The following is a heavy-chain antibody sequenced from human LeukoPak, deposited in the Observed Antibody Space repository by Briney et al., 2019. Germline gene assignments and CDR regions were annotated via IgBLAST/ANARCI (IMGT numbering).Heavy chain of an antibody. V-gene: IGHV5-51*01. CDR2: IYPGDSDT. CDR3: ARHIHSQYCSVGSCPIAY. Sequence: GESLKISCKGSGYSFTSYWIGWVRQMPGKGLEWMGIIYPGDSDTRYSPSFQGQVTISADKSISTAYLQWSSLKASDTAMYYCARHIHSQYCSVGSCPIAYWGQGTLVTVSS. CDR1: GYSFTSYW. J-gene: IGHJ4*02. D-gene: IGHD2-15*01.